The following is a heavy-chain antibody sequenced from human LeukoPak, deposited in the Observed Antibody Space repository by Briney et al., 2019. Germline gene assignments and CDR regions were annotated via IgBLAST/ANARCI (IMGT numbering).Heavy chain of an antibody. CDR3: ARVSAYFDY. Sequence: GGSLRLSCAASGFTFTSYWMSWVRQAPGKGLEWLANIKQDGSEKYYVDSVKGRFTISRDIAKNSLYLQMNSLRAEDTAVYYCARVSAYFDYWGQGTLVTVSS. D-gene: IGHD2-2*01. V-gene: IGHV3-7*04. CDR1: GFTFTSYW. CDR2: IKQDGSEK. J-gene: IGHJ4*02.